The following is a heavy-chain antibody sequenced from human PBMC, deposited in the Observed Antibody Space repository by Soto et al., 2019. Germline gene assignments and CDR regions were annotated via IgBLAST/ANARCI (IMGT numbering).Heavy chain of an antibody. V-gene: IGHV4-31*03. Sequence: LSLTCTVSGGSISSGGYYWSWIRQHPGKGLEWIGYIYYSGSTYYNPSLKNRVTISVDTSKNQFSLKLSSVTAADTAVYYCARAAPGWELDIWGQGTMVTVSS. CDR2: IYYSGST. D-gene: IGHD1-26*01. CDR1: GGSISSGGYY. CDR3: ARAAPGWELDI. J-gene: IGHJ3*02.